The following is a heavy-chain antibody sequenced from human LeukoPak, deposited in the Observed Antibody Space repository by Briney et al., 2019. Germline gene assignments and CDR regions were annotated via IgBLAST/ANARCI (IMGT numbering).Heavy chain of an antibody. Sequence: SETLSLTCTVSGYSISSGYYWGWIRQPPGKGLEWIGSIYHSGSTYSNPSLKSRVTISVDTSKNQFSLKLNSVTAADTAVYYCARGPKPPAGGQLGIFDSWGQGALVTVSS. CDR1: GYSISSGYY. CDR3: ARGPKPPAGGQLGIFDS. V-gene: IGHV4-38-2*02. D-gene: IGHD7-27*01. CDR2: IYHSGST. J-gene: IGHJ4*02.